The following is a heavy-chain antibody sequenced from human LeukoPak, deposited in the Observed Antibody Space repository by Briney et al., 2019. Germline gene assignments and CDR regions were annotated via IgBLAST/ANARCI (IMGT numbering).Heavy chain of an antibody. CDR2: IYYSGST. V-gene: IGHV4-59*11. D-gene: IGHD6-6*01. CDR3: ARAIAARWVDY. J-gene: IGHJ4*02. CDR1: GGPISSHY. Sequence: SETLSLTCTVSGGPISSHYWSWIRQPPGKGLEWIGYIYYSGSTNYNPSLKSRVTISVDTSKNQFSLKLSSVTAADTAVYYCARAIAARWVDYWGQGTLVTVSS.